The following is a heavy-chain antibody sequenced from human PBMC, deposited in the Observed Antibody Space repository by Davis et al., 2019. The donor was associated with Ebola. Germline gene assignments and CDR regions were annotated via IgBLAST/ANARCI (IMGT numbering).Heavy chain of an antibody. J-gene: IGHJ4*02. CDR3: TSAQPDY. D-gene: IGHD1-14*01. CDR1: GFTFCGSA. Sequence: GESLKISCAASGFTFCGSAMHWVRQASGKGLEWVGRIRSKANSYATAYAASVKGRFTISRDDSKNTAYLQMNSLKTEDTAVYYCTSAQPDYWGQGTLVTVSS. V-gene: IGHV3-73*01. CDR2: IRSKANSYAT.